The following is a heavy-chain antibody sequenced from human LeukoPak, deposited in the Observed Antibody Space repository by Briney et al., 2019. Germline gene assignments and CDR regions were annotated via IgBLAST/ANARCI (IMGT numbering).Heavy chain of an antibody. Sequence: PSETLSLTCTVSGGSISSDYWNWIRQPPGKGLEWIGYIYTSGSTNYNTSLKSRVTISVDTSKNQFSLKLSSVTAADTVVYYCARHWYLAYFQHWGQGTLVTVSS. CDR1: GGSISSDY. CDR3: ARHWYLAYFQH. CDR2: IYTSGST. V-gene: IGHV4-4*09. J-gene: IGHJ1*01. D-gene: IGHD6-13*01.